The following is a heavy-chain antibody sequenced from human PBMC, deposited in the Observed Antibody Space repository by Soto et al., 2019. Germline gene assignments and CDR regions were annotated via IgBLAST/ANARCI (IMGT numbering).Heavy chain of an antibody. CDR2: ISGPGDST. D-gene: IGHD1-7*01. CDR3: AKDCLITGTTEPFDY. V-gene: IGHV3-23*01. Sequence: EVQLLESGGGLVQPGGSLRLSCAASGFTFNNYAMSWVRQAPGKGLEWVSGISGPGDSTYYADSVKGRFTISRDNSKNTLYLQMNSLRADDTAIFYCAKDCLITGTTEPFDYWGQGTLVTGSS. CDR1: GFTFNNYA. J-gene: IGHJ4*02.